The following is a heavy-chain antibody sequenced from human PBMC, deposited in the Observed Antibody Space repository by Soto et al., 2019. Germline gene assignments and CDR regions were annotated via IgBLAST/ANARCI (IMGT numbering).Heavy chain of an antibody. CDR3: AGVGCSGGSCYDRYYYYGMDV. CDR2: INPNSGGT. D-gene: IGHD2-15*01. V-gene: IGHV1-2*02. Sequence: ASVKVSCKASGYTFTGYYMHWVRQAPGQGLEWMGWINPNSGGTNYAQKFQGRVTMTRDTSISTAYMELSRLRSDDTAVYYCAGVGCSGGSCYDRYYYYGMDVWGQGTTVTVSS. CDR1: GYTFTGYY. J-gene: IGHJ6*02.